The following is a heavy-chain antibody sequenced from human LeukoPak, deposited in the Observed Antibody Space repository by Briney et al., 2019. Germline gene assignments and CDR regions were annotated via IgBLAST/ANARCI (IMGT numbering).Heavy chain of an antibody. CDR2: IIPIFGTA. Sequence: GASVKVSCKASGGTFSSYAISWVRQAPGQGLEWMGGIIPIFGTANYAQKFQGRVTITADESTSTAYMELSSLRSEDTAVYYCAAGSRESSSWHGYYYYGMDVWGQGTTVTVSS. CDR1: GGTFSSYA. D-gene: IGHD6-13*01. J-gene: IGHJ6*02. V-gene: IGHV1-69*13. CDR3: AAGSRESSSWHGYYYYGMDV.